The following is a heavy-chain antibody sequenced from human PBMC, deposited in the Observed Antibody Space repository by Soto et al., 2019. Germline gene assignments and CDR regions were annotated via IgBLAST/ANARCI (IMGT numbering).Heavy chain of an antibody. CDR3: TRERASFVLRFLEWLPLYGMDV. CDR2: IRSKAYGGTT. Sequence: PGGSLRLSCTASGFTFGDYAMSWVRQAPGKGLEWVGFIRSKAYGGTTEYAASVKGRFTISRDDSKSIAYLQMNSLKTEDTAAYYCTRERASFVLRFLEWLPLYGMDVWGQGTTVTVSS. J-gene: IGHJ6*02. CDR1: GFTFGDYA. V-gene: IGHV3-49*04. D-gene: IGHD3-3*01.